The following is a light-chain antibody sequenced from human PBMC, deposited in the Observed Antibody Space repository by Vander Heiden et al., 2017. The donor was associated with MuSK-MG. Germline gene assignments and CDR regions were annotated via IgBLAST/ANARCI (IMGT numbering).Light chain of an antibody. CDR3: GTWDSSRSAVV. V-gene: IGLV1-51*01. CDR2: DDN. Sequence: SVPPEQPSVSAAPGQKITISCSGSSSNVGNNYVSWYHQLPETAPKLLIFDDNRRPSGIPDRFSGSKSGTSATLVITGLQTGEEADYYCGTWDSSRSAVVFGGGTKLTVL. CDR1: SSNVGNNY. J-gene: IGLJ2*01.